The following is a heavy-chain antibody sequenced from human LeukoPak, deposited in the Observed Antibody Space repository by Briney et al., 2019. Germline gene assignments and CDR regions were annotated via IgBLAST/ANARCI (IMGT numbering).Heavy chain of an antibody. D-gene: IGHD3-3*01. J-gene: IGHJ5*01. V-gene: IGHV5-51*01. CDR3: ARLARSVAIFRVVSGSGWFDA. CDR1: GYSFTSYW. CDR2: IYPGDSDT. Sequence: GESLKISCKGSGYSFTSYWIGWMRQMPGKGLEWMGIIYPGDSDTRYSPSFQGQVTISADEAISTAYLQWRSLKAPDPAMHYWARLARSVAIFRVVSGSGWFDAWGHGTLVTVSS.